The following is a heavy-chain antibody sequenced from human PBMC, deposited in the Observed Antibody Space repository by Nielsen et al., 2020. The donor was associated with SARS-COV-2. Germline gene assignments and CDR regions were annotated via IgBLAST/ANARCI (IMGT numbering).Heavy chain of an antibody. J-gene: IGHJ4*02. CDR2: ISGFNGYT. CDR1: GYMFTIYG. V-gene: IGHV1-18*01. D-gene: IGHD2/OR15-2a*01. Sequence: ASVKVSCKASGYMFTIYGISWLRQAPGQWLEWMGWISGFNGYTTSAPSFQGRVTTSIEKSTSTAYLELRSLRSDDTAVYYCVRDRAYSNSGWVGEGDYGGQGTPVTVSS. CDR3: VRDRAYSNSGWVGEGDY.